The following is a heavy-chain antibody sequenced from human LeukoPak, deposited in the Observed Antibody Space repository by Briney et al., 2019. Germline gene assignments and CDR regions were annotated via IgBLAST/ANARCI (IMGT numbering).Heavy chain of an antibody. Sequence: GGSLRLSCTASGFTFGDYAMSWFRQAPGKGLEWVGFIRSKAYGGTTEYAASVKGRFTISRDDSKSIAYLQMNSLKTEDTAVYFCTRDGPPPPDYGDYGLGDYYYMDVWGKGTTVTVSS. CDR2: IRSKAYGGTT. D-gene: IGHD4-17*01. J-gene: IGHJ6*03. V-gene: IGHV3-49*03. CDR3: TRDGPPPPDYGDYGLGDYYYMDV. CDR1: GFTFGDYA.